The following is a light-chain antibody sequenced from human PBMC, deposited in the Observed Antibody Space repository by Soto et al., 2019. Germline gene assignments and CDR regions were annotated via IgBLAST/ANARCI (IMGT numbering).Light chain of an antibody. CDR3: QAWDSNTVV. CDR1: RLGDKY. Sequence: SYELTQPPSVSVSPGQTASITCSGHRLGDKYTCWYQQKPGQSPVLVMYQDNKRPSGIPERFSGSNSGSTATLTISGTQAMDEADYYCQAWDSNTVVFGTGTKVTVL. CDR2: QDN. V-gene: IGLV3-1*01. J-gene: IGLJ1*01.